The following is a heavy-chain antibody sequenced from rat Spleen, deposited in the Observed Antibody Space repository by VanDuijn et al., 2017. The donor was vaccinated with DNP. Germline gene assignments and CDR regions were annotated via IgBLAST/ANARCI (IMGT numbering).Heavy chain of an antibody. V-gene: IGHV5-25*01. J-gene: IGHJ2*01. Sequence: EVQLVESGGGLVQPGRSLKLSCAASGFTFSNYYMAWVRQAPKKGLEWVATISTSGSRTYYPDSVKGRFTISRDNAKSSLYLQMNSLKSEDTATYYCARRGYYSETFPFDYWGQGVMVTVSS. CDR1: GFTFSNYY. CDR3: ARRGYYSETFPFDY. CDR2: ISTSGSRT. D-gene: IGHD1-1*01.